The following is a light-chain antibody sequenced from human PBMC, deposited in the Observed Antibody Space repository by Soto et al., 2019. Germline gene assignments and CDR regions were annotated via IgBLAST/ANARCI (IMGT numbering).Light chain of an antibody. J-gene: IGKJ4*01. CDR2: GAS. V-gene: IGKV3-20*01. Sequence: EILLTQAAGTLSLSTGDRATLSCRASQSLGSTFLAWYQQKSGQSPRLLIYGASDRATDIPDRFSGSGSGADFTLTISRLEPEDFAVYFCHQYGTLPLSFGGGTKVDIK. CDR3: HQYGTLPLS. CDR1: QSLGSTF.